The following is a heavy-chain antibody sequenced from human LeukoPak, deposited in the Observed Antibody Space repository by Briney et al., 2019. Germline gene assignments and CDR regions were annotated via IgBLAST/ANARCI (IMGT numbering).Heavy chain of an antibody. D-gene: IGHD4-11*01. V-gene: IGHV4-4*07. CDR3: ASHDYSNSRLFS. CDR2: IYTSGGT. J-gene: IGHJ5*02. CDR1: GGSISSYY. Sequence: SETLSLTCTVSGGSISSYYWSWIRQPAGKGLEWIGRIYTSGGTNYNPSLKSRVTMSVDTSKNQFSLKLSSVTAADTAVYYCASHDYSNSRLFSWGQGTLVTVSS.